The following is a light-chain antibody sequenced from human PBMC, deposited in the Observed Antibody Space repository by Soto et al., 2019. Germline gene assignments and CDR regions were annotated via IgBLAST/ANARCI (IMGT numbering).Light chain of an antibody. CDR3: QQYNGYWT. V-gene: IGKV1-5*03. Sequence: DIQMTQSPSILSASVGDRVTITCRARQSISSWLAWFQQKPGKAPWLLIYKASSLKSGVPSRFSGSRSGTEYTLTISSLQPDDFATYYCQQYNGYWTFGQGTKVEIK. CDR1: QSISSW. CDR2: KAS. J-gene: IGKJ1*01.